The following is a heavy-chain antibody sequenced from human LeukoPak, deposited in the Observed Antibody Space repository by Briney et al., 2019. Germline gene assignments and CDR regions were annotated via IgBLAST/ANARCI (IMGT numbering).Heavy chain of an antibody. CDR3: ARGGVTTIAQYDY. Sequence: PSETLSLTCTVSGGSIISYFWSWIRQPPGKGPEWIGYIFDSGTTNYNPSTNYNPSLKSRVTVSLDTSKNHLFLKLSSVTAADTAVYFCARGGVTTIAQYDYWGQGILVTVSS. V-gene: IGHV4-59*01. J-gene: IGHJ4*02. CDR1: GGSIISYF. D-gene: IGHD5-12*01. CDR2: IFDSGTTNYNPST.